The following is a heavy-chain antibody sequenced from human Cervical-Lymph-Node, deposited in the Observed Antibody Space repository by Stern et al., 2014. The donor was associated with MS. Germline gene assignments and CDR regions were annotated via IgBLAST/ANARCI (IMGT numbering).Heavy chain of an antibody. CDR2: IHYSGST. Sequence: VQLVESGPGLVKPSQTLPLTCTVSGGSISSTGHYWSWIRQHPGKGLEWIGYIHYSGSTYYNPSLKSRGTISVDTSKNQFSLNLSSVTAADTALYYCARSDRLWGSFDYWGQGRLVTVSS. V-gene: IGHV4-31*03. J-gene: IGHJ4*02. D-gene: IGHD3-16*01. CDR1: GGSISSTGHY. CDR3: ARSDRLWGSFDY.